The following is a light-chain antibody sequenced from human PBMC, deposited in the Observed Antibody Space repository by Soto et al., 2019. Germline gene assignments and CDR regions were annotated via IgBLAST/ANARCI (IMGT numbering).Light chain of an antibody. Sequence: DIQMTQSPSSLSASIGDRVTITCRASQRTKTSLNWYQQNPGKAPKLLIYEASTLQSGVPSRFNGSAPGTIFTLTINSLQPEDFATYYCQQSYVTPYTFGQGTRLEIK. V-gene: IGKV1-39*01. CDR1: QRTKTS. CDR3: QQSYVTPYT. J-gene: IGKJ2*01. CDR2: EAS.